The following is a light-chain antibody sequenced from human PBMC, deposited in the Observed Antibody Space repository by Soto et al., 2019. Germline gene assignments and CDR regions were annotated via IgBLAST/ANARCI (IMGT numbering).Light chain of an antibody. J-gene: IGKJ2*01. Sequence: EIVLTQSPGTLSLSPGERATLSCRASQSLSGNYLAWYQQKPGQAPRLLIFGVSSRATGIPDRFSGSGSGRDLSVTICRLVPPDFAVYYCLHSGSYPYAFGVGTKLVI. CDR2: GVS. CDR3: LHSGSYPYA. V-gene: IGKV3-20*01. CDR1: QSLSGNY.